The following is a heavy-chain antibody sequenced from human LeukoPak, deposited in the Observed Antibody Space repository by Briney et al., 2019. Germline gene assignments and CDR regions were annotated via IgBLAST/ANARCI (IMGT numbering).Heavy chain of an antibody. J-gene: IGHJ4*02. CDR1: GGTFSSYA. V-gene: IGHV1-69*13. Sequence: ASVKVSCKASGGTFSSYAISWVRQAPRQGLEWMGGIIPIFGTANYAQKFQGRVTITADESTSTAYMELSSLRSEDTAVYYCATRRIKNSGYVPYYFDYWGQGTLVTVSS. CDR3: ATRRIKNSGYVPYYFDY. D-gene: IGHD5-12*01. CDR2: IIPIFGTA.